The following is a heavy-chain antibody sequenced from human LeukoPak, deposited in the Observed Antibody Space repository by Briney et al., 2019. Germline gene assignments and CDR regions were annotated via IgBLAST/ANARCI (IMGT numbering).Heavy chain of an antibody. D-gene: IGHD5-24*01. J-gene: IGHJ6*02. CDR3: AKDQKMATINYYYGMDV. Sequence: GGSVRLSCAASGFTFSSYGMHWVRQAPGKGLEWVAVISYDGSNKYYADSVKGRFTISRDNSKNTLYLQMNSLRAEDTAVYYCAKDQKMATINYYYGMDVWGQGTTVTVSS. V-gene: IGHV3-30*18. CDR1: GFTFSSYG. CDR2: ISYDGSNK.